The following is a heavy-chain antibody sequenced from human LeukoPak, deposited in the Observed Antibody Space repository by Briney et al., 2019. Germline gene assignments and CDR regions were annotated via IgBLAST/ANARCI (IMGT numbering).Heavy chain of an antibody. J-gene: IGHJ4*02. CDR3: ARDYCGGDCFPDY. D-gene: IGHD2-21*02. V-gene: IGHV1-2*06. CDR1: VYTFTGYY. Sequence: ASVTVSCKASVYTFTGYYVHWVRQAPGQGLEWMGRINPNSGDTNYAQKFQGRVTMTRDTSISTAYMELSRLRSDDTAVYYCARDYCGGDCFPDYWGQGTLVTVSS. CDR2: INPNSGDT.